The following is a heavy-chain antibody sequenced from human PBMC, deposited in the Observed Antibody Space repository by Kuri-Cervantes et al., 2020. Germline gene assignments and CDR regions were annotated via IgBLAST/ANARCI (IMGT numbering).Heavy chain of an antibody. CDR3: ARGPYGDYGECFDY. Sequence: SETLSLTCAVSGYSISSGYYWGWIRQPPGKGLEWIGSIYHSGSTYYNPSLKSRVTISVDTSKNQFSLKLSSVTAADTAVYYCARGPYGDYGECFDYWGQGTLVTVSS. CDR2: IYHSGST. J-gene: IGHJ4*02. V-gene: IGHV4-38-2*01. D-gene: IGHD4-17*01. CDR1: GYSISSGYY.